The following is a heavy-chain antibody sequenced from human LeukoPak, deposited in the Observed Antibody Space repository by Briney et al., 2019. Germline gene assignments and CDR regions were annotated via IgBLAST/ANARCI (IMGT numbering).Heavy chain of an antibody. D-gene: IGHD6-25*01. J-gene: IGHJ5*02. V-gene: IGHV4-59*08. CDR2: IYHTGSA. CDR1: GGSMSGYC. Sequence: SETLSLTCSVSGGSMSGYCWSWIRQSAGMGLEWIGYIYHTGSAHYNPSLESRVTISIDMSRSQFSLRLRSVTASDTAVYYCARRGAMTGWFDPWGQGTLVTVSS. CDR3: ARRGAMTGWFDP.